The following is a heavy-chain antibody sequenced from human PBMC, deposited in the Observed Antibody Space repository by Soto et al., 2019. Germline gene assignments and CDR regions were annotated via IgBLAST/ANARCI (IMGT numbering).Heavy chain of an antibody. Sequence: GASVKVSCKASGYTFTSYYMHWVRQAPGQRLEWMGWINAGNGNTKYSQKFQGRVTITRDTSASTAYMELSSLRSEDTAVYYCARGVVVAPGPRLDYWGQGTLVTFSS. CDR2: INAGNGNT. J-gene: IGHJ4*02. V-gene: IGHV1-3*01. CDR3: ARGVVVAPGPRLDY. CDR1: GYTFTSYY. D-gene: IGHD2-15*01.